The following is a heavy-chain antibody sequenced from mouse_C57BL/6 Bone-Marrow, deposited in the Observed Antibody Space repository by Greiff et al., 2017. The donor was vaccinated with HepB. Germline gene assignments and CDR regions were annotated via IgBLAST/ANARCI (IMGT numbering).Heavy chain of an antibody. D-gene: IGHD1-1*01. CDR2: INYDGSST. V-gene: IGHV5-16*01. CDR1: GFTFSDYY. CDR3: ARGHYYGSSYTFPYFDY. J-gene: IGHJ2*01. Sequence: EVMLVESEGGLVQPGSSMKLSCTASGFTFSDYYMAWVRQVPEKGLEWVANINYDGSSTYYLDSLKSRFIISRDNAKNILYLQMSSLKSEDTATYYCARGHYYGSSYTFPYFDYWGQGTTLTVSS.